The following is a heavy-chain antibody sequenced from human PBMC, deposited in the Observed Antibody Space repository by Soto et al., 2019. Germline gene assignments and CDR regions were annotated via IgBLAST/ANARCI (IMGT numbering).Heavy chain of an antibody. CDR1: GGTFSSYA. Sequence: QVQLVQSGAEVKKPGSSVKVSCKASGGTFSSYAISWVRQAPGQGLEWMGGIIPIFGTANYAQKFQGRVTITADESMXTAYMERSSLRAEDTAVYYCARAPNYGAYWGYCDYWGQGTLVTVSS. J-gene: IGHJ4*02. D-gene: IGHD4-17*01. V-gene: IGHV1-69*12. CDR3: ARAPNYGAYWGYCDY. CDR2: IIPIFGTA.